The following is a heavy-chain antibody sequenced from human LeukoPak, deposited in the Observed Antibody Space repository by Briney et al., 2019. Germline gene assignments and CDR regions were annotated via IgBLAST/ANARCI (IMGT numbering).Heavy chain of an antibody. D-gene: IGHD6-13*01. CDR3: AREWDSSSWYWKGGSWFDP. Sequence: PGGSLRLSCAASGFTFNNYAMSWVRQAPGKGLEWVSGISGSGGNTYYADSVKGRFTISRDNAKNTLYLQMNSLRAEDTAVYYCAREWDSSSWYWKGGSWFDPWGQGTLVTVSS. CDR1: GFTFNNYA. J-gene: IGHJ5*02. V-gene: IGHV3-23*01. CDR2: ISGSGGNT.